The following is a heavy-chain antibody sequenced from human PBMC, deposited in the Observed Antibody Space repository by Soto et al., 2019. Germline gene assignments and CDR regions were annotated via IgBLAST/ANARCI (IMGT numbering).Heavy chain of an antibody. J-gene: IGHJ4*02. V-gene: IGHV3-23*01. CDR2: ISGNGGRT. Sequence: GGSLRLSCAASGFTFSTFPMNWVRQAPGKGLEWVSDISGNGGRTNYADSVKGRFTISRDNSKNTLYLQMNTLRAEDTAVYYCAKERVTTTSLDYWGQGTLVTVSS. CDR3: AKERVTTTSLDY. CDR1: GFTFSTFP. D-gene: IGHD4-17*01.